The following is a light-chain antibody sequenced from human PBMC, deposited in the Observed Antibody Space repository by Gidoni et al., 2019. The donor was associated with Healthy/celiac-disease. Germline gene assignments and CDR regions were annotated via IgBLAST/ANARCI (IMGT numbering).Light chain of an antibody. CDR1: QSISSY. V-gene: IGKV1-39*01. J-gene: IGKJ1*01. CDR2: AAS. CDR3: QQSYSTPQT. Sequence: DIQMTQSPSSLSASVGDRVTSTCRASQSISSYLNWYQQKPGKAPKLLIYAASSLQSGVPSRFSGSGSGTDFTLTISSLQPEDFATYYCQQSYSTPQTFXQXTKVEIK.